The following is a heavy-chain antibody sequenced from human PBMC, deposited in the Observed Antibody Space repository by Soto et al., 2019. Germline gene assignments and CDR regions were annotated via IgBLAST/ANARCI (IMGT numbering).Heavy chain of an antibody. CDR2: TYYSGST. Sequence: PTETLSLTCTVSGGSISSGGYYWSWIRQHPGKGLEWIGYTYYSGSTYYNPSLKSRVTISVDTSKNQFSLKLSSVTAADTAVYYCARHTAMAHYGMDVWGQGTTVTVSS. CDR1: GGSISSGGYY. CDR3: ARHTAMAHYGMDV. V-gene: IGHV4-31*03. D-gene: IGHD5-18*01. J-gene: IGHJ6*02.